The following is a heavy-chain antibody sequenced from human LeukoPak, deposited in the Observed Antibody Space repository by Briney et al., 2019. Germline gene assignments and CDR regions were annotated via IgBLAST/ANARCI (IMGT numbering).Heavy chain of an antibody. J-gene: IGHJ6*03. V-gene: IGHV4-59*01. CDR1: GGSISSYY. CDR3: ARCGTNNTVDHYMDD. Sequence: SETLSLTCTVSGGSISSYYWSWIRQPPGKGLEWIGYTHYSGSANYYPSPKSRVTISVDTSKNQCSLKVSSVTATATAVDYCARCGTNNTVDHYMDDWGKGTTVTVSS. CDR2: THYSGSA. D-gene: IGHD4-17*01.